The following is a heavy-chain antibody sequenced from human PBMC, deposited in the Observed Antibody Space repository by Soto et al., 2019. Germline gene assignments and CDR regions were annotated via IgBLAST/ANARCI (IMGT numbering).Heavy chain of an antibody. D-gene: IGHD6-19*01. CDR2: IHNSGNT. CDR1: GGSISNYY. J-gene: IGHJ4*02. Sequence: QEQLQESGPGLVKPSETLSLTCTDSGGSISNYYWSWIRQPPGKRLEWIGNIHNSGNTNYNHSLMGRGTISLDTSNTQCSLKMNSVTAADTAVYYCTTGSGWTSDHWGRGTLVTVSS. CDR3: TTGSGWTSDH. V-gene: IGHV4-59*12.